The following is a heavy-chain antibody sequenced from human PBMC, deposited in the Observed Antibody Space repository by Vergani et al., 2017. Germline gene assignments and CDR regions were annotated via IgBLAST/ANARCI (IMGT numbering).Heavy chain of an antibody. V-gene: IGHV3-23*01. J-gene: IGHJ4*02. CDR2: ISARYPST. D-gene: IGHD2-15*01. CDR3: ARLSYHTTPCLQAGYDC. CDR1: GFTFSACL. Sequence: EVQLLQSGGGFIQPGGSVRLSCAASGFTFSACLMTWVRQAPGKGQEWVSAISARYPSTYYADSVKGRFTISRDNAKNMLYLKMNSLRAEDTAVYYCARLSYHTTPCLQAGYDCWGQGTLVSVSS.